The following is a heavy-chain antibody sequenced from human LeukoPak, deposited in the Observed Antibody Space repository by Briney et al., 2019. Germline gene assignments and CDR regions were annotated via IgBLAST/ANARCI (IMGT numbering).Heavy chain of an antibody. CDR1: GFTFSSYA. Sequence: GGSLRLSCAVSGFTFSSYAMHWVRQTPGKGLEWVAFIRYDGTNKYYADSVKGRFTISRDNSKNTLFLQMGSLRAEDMAVYYCARGGGRNTTMVWAFDYWGQGTLVTVSS. D-gene: IGHD5-18*01. V-gene: IGHV3-30*02. J-gene: IGHJ4*02. CDR3: ARGGGRNTTMVWAFDY. CDR2: IRYDGTNK.